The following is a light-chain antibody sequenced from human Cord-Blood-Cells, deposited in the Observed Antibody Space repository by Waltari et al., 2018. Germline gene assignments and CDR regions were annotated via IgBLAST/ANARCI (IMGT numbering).Light chain of an antibody. CDR2: AGS. V-gene: IGLV2-23*01. Sequence: QSALPQPASVSGSPGQSIPIPCTGTSSDVGSYNLVSWYQQHPGKAPKLMIYAGSKRPSGVSHRFCGSKSGNTASLTISGLQAEDEADYYCCSYAGSSTWVFGGGTKLTVL. CDR1: SSDVGSYNL. CDR3: CSYAGSSTWV. J-gene: IGLJ3*02.